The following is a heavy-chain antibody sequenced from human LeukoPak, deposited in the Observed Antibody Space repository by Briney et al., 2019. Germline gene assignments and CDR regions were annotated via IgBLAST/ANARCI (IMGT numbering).Heavy chain of an antibody. CDR2: ISYDGSNK. D-gene: IGHD1-14*01. J-gene: IGHJ4*02. CDR1: GFSFSNYA. V-gene: IGHV3-30-3*01. Sequence: GRSLRLSCAASGFSFSNYAMHWVRQAPGKGLAWVAVISYDGSNKYYADSVKGRFTISRDNSKNTLYLQMNSLRAEDTAVYYCARDLGNWGQGTLVTVSS. CDR3: ARDLGN.